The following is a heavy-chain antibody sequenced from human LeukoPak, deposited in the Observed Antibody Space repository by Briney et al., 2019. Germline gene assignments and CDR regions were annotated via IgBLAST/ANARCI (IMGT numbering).Heavy chain of an antibody. Sequence: GASVKVSCKASGGTFSSYAISWVRQAPGQGLEWMGGIIPIFGTANYAQKFQGGVTITTDESTSTAYMELSSLRSEDTAVYYCARVGQQLILWFDPWGQGTLVTVSS. CDR3: ARVGQQLILWFDP. CDR1: GGTFSSYA. V-gene: IGHV1-69*05. CDR2: IIPIFGTA. J-gene: IGHJ5*02. D-gene: IGHD6-13*01.